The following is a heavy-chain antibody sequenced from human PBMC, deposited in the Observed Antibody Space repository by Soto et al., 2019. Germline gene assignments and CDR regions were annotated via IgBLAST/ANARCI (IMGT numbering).Heavy chain of an antibody. V-gene: IGHV4-31*03. J-gene: IGHJ5*02. CDR2: IYYSGST. CDR3: ARTGIRNWFDP. Sequence: LSLTCTVSGGSISSGGYYWSWIRQHPGKGLEWIGYIYYSGSTYYNPSLKSRVTISVDTSKNQFSLKLSSVTAADTAVYYCARTGIRNWFDPWGQGTLVTVSS. D-gene: IGHD1-20*01. CDR1: GGSISSGGYY.